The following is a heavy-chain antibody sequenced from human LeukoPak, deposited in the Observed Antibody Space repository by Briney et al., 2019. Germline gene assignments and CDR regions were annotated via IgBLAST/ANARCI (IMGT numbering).Heavy chain of an antibody. V-gene: IGHV3-7*04. CDR2: IKQDGSEK. CDR3: ARGDTQSKYRQFDS. Sequence: GGSLRLSCAASGFTFSSYWMHWVRQAPGKGLEWVANIKQDGSEKNYVDSVKGRFTISRDNAKNSLYLQMNRLRAEDTGVYYCARGDTQSKYRQFDSWGQGSLVIVSS. J-gene: IGHJ4*02. D-gene: IGHD3-16*02. CDR1: GFTFSSYW.